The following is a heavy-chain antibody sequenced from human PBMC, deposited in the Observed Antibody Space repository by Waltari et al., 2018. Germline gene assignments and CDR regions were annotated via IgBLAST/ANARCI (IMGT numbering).Heavy chain of an antibody. V-gene: IGHV5-51*01. CDR2: TEPGDADT. CDR3: ARRVAAAGGGYFDY. J-gene: IGHJ4*02. D-gene: IGHD6-13*01. Sequence: EVQLVQSGAEVKKPGESLKISCKGSGYSFTTYWIGWVRQMPGKGLEWMGSTEPGDADTRDSTSSQGQVTISAAKSSSTADRQWSSLKASDTAMYYCARRVAAAGGGYFDYWGQGTLVTVSS. CDR1: GYSFTTYW.